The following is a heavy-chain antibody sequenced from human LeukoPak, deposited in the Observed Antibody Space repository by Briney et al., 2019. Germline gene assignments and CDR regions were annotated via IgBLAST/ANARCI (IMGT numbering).Heavy chain of an antibody. D-gene: IGHD3-10*01. Sequence: SETLSLTCTVSGGSISSYYWSWIRQPAGKGLEWIGRIYTSGSTNYNPSLKSRVTMSVDTSKNQFSLKLSSVTAADTAVYYCARVSSYGSGSYSYYYYYMDVWGKGTTVTISS. CDR1: GGSISSYY. J-gene: IGHJ6*03. CDR3: ARVSSYGSGSYSYYYYYMDV. V-gene: IGHV4-4*07. CDR2: IYTSGST.